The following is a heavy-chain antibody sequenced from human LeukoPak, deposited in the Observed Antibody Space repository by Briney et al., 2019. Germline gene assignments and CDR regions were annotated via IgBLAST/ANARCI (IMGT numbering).Heavy chain of an antibody. J-gene: IGHJ4*02. Sequence: PGGSLRLSCAASGFTFSSYWMHWVRQAPGKGLVWVSRINTDGSSTSYADSVKGRFTISRDNAKNTLYLQTNSLRAEDTAVYYCARDLSVVPAAPDYWGQGTLVTVSS. CDR1: GFTFSSYW. D-gene: IGHD2-2*01. CDR2: INTDGSST. CDR3: ARDLSVVPAAPDY. V-gene: IGHV3-74*01.